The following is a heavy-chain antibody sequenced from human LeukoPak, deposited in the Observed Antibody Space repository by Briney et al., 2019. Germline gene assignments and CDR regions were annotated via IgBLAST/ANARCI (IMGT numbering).Heavy chain of an antibody. V-gene: IGHV1-2*06. Sequence: ASVKVSCRACGYTFTGYYMLWVRQAPGQGLEWMGRINPNSGGTNYAQKFQGRVTMTRDTSISTAYMELSRLRSDDTAVYYCARANGDQRSNAFDIWGQGTMVTVSS. D-gene: IGHD4-17*01. J-gene: IGHJ3*02. CDR3: ARANGDQRSNAFDI. CDR2: INPNSGGT. CDR1: GYTFTGYY.